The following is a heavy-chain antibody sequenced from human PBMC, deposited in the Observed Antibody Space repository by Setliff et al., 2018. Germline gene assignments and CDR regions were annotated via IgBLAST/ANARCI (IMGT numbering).Heavy chain of an antibody. J-gene: IGHJ6*03. V-gene: IGHV4-59*11. D-gene: IGHD3-10*01. Sequence: SETLSLTCTVSGGSIGPHYWSWIRQAPGKGLEWIGHIFYSGDTKSNPPLKSRVTMSVDTSKNQFSLKLTSVTAADTAVYYCARVWFGNMDVWGKGTTVTVSS. CDR3: ARVWFGNMDV. CDR1: GGSIGPHY. CDR2: IFYSGDT.